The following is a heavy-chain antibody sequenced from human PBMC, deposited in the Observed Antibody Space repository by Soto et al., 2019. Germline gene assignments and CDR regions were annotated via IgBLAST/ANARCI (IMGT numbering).Heavy chain of an antibody. V-gene: IGHV3-21*01. CDR2: ISSSSSYI. J-gene: IGHJ6*02. CDR1: GFTFSSYS. D-gene: IGHD3-10*01. Sequence: LRLSCAASGFTFSSYSMNWVRQAPGKGLEWVSSISSSSSYIYYADSVKGRFTISRDNAKNSLYLQMNSLRAEDTAVCYCARDLAVRQYYYGSGSSYYGMDVWGQGTTVTVSS. CDR3: ARDLAVRQYYYGSGSSYYGMDV.